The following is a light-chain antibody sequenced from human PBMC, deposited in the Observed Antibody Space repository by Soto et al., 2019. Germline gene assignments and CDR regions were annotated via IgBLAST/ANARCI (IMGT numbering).Light chain of an antibody. CDR3: QQYGSSPTT. Sequence: EIVLTQSPATLSSSALERASLXGTASQSVSSYLAWYQQKPGQAPRLLIYGTSRRATGVPDRFSASGSGTDFTLNISRLEAGDFAVYYCQQYGSSPTTFGQGTKVDIK. J-gene: IGKJ1*01. CDR1: QSVSSY. V-gene: IGKV3-20*01. CDR2: GTS.